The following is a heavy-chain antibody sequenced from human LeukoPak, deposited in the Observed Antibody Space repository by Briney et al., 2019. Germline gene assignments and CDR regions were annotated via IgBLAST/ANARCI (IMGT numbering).Heavy chain of an antibody. CDR3: ACSIELYSPLDY. D-gene: IGHD2-15*01. J-gene: IGHJ4*02. V-gene: IGHV4-38-2*01. CDR1: GYSISSGYF. CDR2: IYHSGTT. Sequence: SETLSLTCAVSGYSISSGYFWGWIRQPPGEGVQWIGSIYHSGTTYYNPSLKSRITISVDTSKNQFSLKLSSVTAADTALYYCACSIELYSPLDYWGQGTLVTVSS.